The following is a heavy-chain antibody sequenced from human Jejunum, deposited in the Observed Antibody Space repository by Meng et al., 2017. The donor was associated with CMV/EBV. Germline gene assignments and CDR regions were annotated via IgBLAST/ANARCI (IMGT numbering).Heavy chain of an antibody. Sequence: CAASGFTFTSYWMHWVRQVPGKGLVWVSRIHRDGSDTDYADSVKGRFTISRDNAKNTLYLQVNSLRAEDTAVYYCARDGNYGDYDYWGQGTLVTVSS. V-gene: IGHV3-74*01. CDR1: GFTFTSYW. D-gene: IGHD4-17*01. CDR3: ARDGNYGDYDY. CDR2: IHRDGSDT. J-gene: IGHJ4*02.